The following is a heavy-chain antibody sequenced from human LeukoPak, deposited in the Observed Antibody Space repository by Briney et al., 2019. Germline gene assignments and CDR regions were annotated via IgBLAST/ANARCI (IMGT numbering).Heavy chain of an antibody. Sequence: GGSLRLSCAASGFTFSSYAMSWVRQAPGKGLEWVSAISGSGGSTYYADSVKGRFTISRDNSKNTLYLQMNSLRAEDTAVYYCAKAAGGYSSSWYGGNYYHWGQGTLVTVSS. J-gene: IGHJ4*02. CDR1: GFTFSSYA. V-gene: IGHV3-23*01. CDR3: AKAAGGYSSSWYGGNYYH. CDR2: ISGSGGST. D-gene: IGHD6-13*01.